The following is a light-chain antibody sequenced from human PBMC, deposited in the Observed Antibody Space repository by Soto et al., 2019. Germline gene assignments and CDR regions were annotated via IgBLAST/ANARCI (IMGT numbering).Light chain of an antibody. CDR2: EVT. CDR3: CSYAGNNVFV. V-gene: IGLV2-23*02. CDR1: NSEIWGYNV. J-gene: IGLJ1*01. Sequence: SVLTPPAFLSWSPGQSVTLSCTWTNSEIWGYNVVSWYEQHPGKAPKLIIYEVTKRPSGVSNRFSGSKSGNTASLTISGLQTEDEADYYCCSYAGNNVFVFGTGTKVTVL.